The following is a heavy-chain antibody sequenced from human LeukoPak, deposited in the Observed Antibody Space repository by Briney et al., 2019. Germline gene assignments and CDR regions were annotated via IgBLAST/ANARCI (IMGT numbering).Heavy chain of an antibody. CDR1: GFTVSSNY. V-gene: IGHV3-53*01. Sequence: GGSLRLSCAASGFTVSSNYMSWVRQAPGKGLEWVSVIYSGGSTYYADSVKGRFTISRDNSKNTLYLQMNSLRAEDTAVYYCARENYDILTGYPRYYYYYYMDVWGKGTTVTVSS. D-gene: IGHD3-9*01. CDR2: IYSGGST. J-gene: IGHJ6*03. CDR3: ARENYDILTGYPRYYYYYYMDV.